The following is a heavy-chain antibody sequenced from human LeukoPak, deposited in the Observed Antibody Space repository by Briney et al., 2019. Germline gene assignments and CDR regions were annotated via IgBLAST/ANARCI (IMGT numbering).Heavy chain of an antibody. V-gene: IGHV1-69*05. J-gene: IGHJ4*02. CDR2: IIPIFGTA. CDR3: ARGRGEQLGFDY. D-gene: IGHD6-13*01. Sequence: SVKVSSTASGGTFIIYAISWVRQAPGQGLEWMGGIIPIFGTANYAQKFQGRVTITTDESTSTAYMELSSLRSEDTAVYYCARGRGEQLGFDYWGQGTLVTVSS. CDR1: GGTFIIYA.